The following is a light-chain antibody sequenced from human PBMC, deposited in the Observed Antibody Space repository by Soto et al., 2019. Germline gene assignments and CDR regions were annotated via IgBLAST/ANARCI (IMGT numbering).Light chain of an antibody. J-gene: IGLJ3*02. V-gene: IGLV6-57*03. CDR3: QSYDSSNVWV. CDR2: EDN. CDR1: SGSIASNY. Sequence: NFMLTQPHSVSESPGKTVTISCTRSSGSIASNYVQWYQQRPGSAPTTVIYEDNQRPSGVPDRFSGSIDSSSNSASLTLSGLKTEDEADYYCQSYDSSNVWVFGGGTQLTVL.